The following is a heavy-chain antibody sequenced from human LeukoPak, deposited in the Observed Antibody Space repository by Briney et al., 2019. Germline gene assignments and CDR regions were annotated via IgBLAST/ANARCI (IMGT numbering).Heavy chain of an antibody. CDR2: IYHSGST. D-gene: IGHD6-19*01. Sequence: SETLSLTRAVSGGSISSSNWWSWVRQPPGKGLEWIGEIYHSGSTNYNPSLKSRVTISVDKSKNQFSLKLSSVTAADTAVYYCASFVASVGIAVAGQFDYWGQGTLVTVSS. CDR1: GGSISSSNW. CDR3: ASFVASVGIAVAGQFDY. V-gene: IGHV4-4*02. J-gene: IGHJ4*02.